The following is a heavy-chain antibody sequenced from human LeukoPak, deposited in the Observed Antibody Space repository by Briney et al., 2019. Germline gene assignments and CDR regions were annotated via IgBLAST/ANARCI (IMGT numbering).Heavy chain of an antibody. CDR1: GGSISSGSYY. J-gene: IGHJ4*02. Sequence: SQTLSLTCTVSGGSISSGSYYWNCIRQPAGKGLEWIGRIYTSGSTNYNPSLKSRVTISVDTSKNQFSLKLSSVTAADTAVYYCARWLSGAVNFDVWGPGTLVTVSS. V-gene: IGHV4-61*02. CDR3: ARWLSGAVNFDV. CDR2: IYTSGST. D-gene: IGHD3-22*01.